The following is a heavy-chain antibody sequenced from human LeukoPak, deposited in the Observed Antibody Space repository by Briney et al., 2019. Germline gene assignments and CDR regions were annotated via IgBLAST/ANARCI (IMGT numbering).Heavy chain of an antibody. V-gene: IGHV1-2*02. D-gene: IGHD1-26*01. CDR3: ARMPLGRWELLGDY. CDR2: IDPESGGT. Sequence: GASVKVSCKASGYTFTDYYIHWVRQAPGQGLEWMGWIDPESGGTNYAQKFQGRVTMTRATSISTAYMEMSSLRSDDTAVYFCARMPLGRWELLGDYWGQGTLVTVSS. CDR1: GYTFTDYY. J-gene: IGHJ4*02.